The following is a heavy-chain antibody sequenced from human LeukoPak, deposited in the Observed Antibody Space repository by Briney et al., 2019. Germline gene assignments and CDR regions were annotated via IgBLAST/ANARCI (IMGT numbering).Heavy chain of an antibody. J-gene: IGHJ1*01. CDR2: IKSDGST. CDR3: ARAPSEIGGYYPEYFRH. V-gene: IGHV3-74*01. Sequence: GGFLRLSCAASGFTFSSYWMHWVRQAPGKGLVWVSRIKSDGSTNYADSVKGRFTISRDNAKNTVSLQMNSLRAEDTGVYYCARAPSEIGGYYPEYFRHWGQGTLVTVSS. D-gene: IGHD3-22*01. CDR1: GFTFSSYW.